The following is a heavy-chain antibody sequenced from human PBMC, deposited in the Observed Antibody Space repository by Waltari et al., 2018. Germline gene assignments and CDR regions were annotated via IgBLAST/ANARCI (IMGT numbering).Heavy chain of an antibody. D-gene: IGHD5-18*01. Sequence: QVQLLQSGAEVKKPGSSVKVCCKASVGTFRSYAISWVRQAPGQGLEWMGGIIPIFGTANYAQKFQGRVTITADESTSTAYMELSSLRSEDTAVYYCASNSGYSYGRGAFDIWGQGTMVTVSS. J-gene: IGHJ3*02. CDR1: VGTFRSYA. CDR3: ASNSGYSYGRGAFDI. V-gene: IGHV1-69*01. CDR2: IIPIFGTA.